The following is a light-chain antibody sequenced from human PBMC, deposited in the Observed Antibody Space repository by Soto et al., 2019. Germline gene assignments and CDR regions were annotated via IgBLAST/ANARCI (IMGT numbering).Light chain of an antibody. CDR3: AAWDDSRNGHV. Sequence: QSALTQPHSASGTPGQRVTISCSGSSSNIGTSSVHWFQQLPGTAPKLLISTTNQRPSGVPERFSGSKSGTSASLAISGLQSEEDADYYCAAWDDSRNGHVFGTGTKVTVL. CDR2: TTN. CDR1: SSNIGTSS. V-gene: IGLV1-44*01. J-gene: IGLJ1*01.